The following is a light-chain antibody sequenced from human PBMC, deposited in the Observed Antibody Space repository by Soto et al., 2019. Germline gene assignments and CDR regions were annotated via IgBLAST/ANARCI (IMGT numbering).Light chain of an antibody. CDR3: ASWDGSLNGWV. J-gene: IGLJ2*01. V-gene: IGLV1-44*01. Sequence: QSVLTQPPSASGTPGQKVTISCSGSRSNIGSDTVNWYQQLPGTAPKLLIYTNNQRPSGVPDRFSGSKSGTSASLAISGLKSEAEADYYCASWDGSLNGWVFGGGTKVTVL. CDR2: TNN. CDR1: RSNIGSDT.